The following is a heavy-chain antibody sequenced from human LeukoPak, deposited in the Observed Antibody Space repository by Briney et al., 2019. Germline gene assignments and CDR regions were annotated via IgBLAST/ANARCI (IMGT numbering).Heavy chain of an antibody. V-gene: IGHV3-23*01. Sequence: HPGGSLRLSCAASGFTFSSYAMSWVRQAPGKGLEWVSAISGSGGSTYYADSVKGRFTISRDNSKNALYLQMNSLRAEDTAVYYCAKENLMITMVRGVMIIGDFDYWGQGTLVTVSS. D-gene: IGHD3-10*01. CDR3: AKENLMITMVRGVMIIGDFDY. CDR2: ISGSGGST. J-gene: IGHJ4*02. CDR1: GFTFSSYA.